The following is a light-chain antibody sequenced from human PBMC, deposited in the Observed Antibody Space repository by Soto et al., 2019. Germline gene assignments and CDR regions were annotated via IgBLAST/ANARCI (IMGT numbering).Light chain of an antibody. J-gene: IGKJ2*01. Sequence: EIVMTQSPATLSVSPGDRVTLSCRASQSISSKLAWYQHKPGQAPRLLIYGASTRATGIPGRFSGSGSGTEFTLTISSLQSEDFAVYYCQQYNDWPPMYTFGQGTKLDIK. CDR2: GAS. CDR3: QQYNDWPPMYT. CDR1: QSISSK. V-gene: IGKV3-15*01.